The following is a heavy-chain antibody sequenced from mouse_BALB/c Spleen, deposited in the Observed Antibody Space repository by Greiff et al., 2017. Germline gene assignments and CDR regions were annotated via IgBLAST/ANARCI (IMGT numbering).Heavy chain of an antibody. V-gene: IGHV1-69*01. Sequence: QVQLQQPGAELVMPGASVKMSCKASGYTFTDYWMHWVKQRPGQGLEWIGAIDTSDSYTSYNQKFKGKATLSVDESSSTAYMQLSSLTSEDSAVYYCARVLLRLQAYAMDYWGQGTSVTVSS. CDR1: GYTFTDYW. CDR3: ARVLLRLQAYAMDY. J-gene: IGHJ4*01. CDR2: IDTSDSYT. D-gene: IGHD1-2*01.